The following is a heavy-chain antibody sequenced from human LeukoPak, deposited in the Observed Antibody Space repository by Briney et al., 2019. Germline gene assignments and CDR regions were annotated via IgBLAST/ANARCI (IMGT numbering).Heavy chain of an antibody. CDR2: IYSGGST. CDR1: GFTVSSNY. J-gene: IGHJ3*02. Sequence: GGSLRLSCAASGFTVSSNYMSWVRQAPGKGLEWGSVIYSGGSTYYADSVKGRFTISRDNSKNTLYLQMNSLRAEDTAVYYCASVLRYFDWLLSPNAFDIWGQGTMVTVSS. CDR3: ASVLRYFDWLLSPNAFDI. D-gene: IGHD3-9*01. V-gene: IGHV3-66*01.